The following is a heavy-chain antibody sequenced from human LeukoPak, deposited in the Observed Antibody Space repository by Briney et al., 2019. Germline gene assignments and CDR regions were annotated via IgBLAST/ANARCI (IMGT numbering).Heavy chain of an antibody. D-gene: IGHD2-2*01. CDR2: ISYDGSSK. J-gene: IGHJ4*02. CDR1: GFTFSSYA. Sequence: PGGSLRLSCAASGFTFSSYAMHWVRQAPGKGLEWVAVISYDGSSKYYADSVKGRFTISRDNSKNTLYLQMNSLRAEDTAVYYCARVPRYCSSTSCHDYWGQGTLVTVSS. CDR3: ARVPRYCSSTSCHDY. V-gene: IGHV3-30*04.